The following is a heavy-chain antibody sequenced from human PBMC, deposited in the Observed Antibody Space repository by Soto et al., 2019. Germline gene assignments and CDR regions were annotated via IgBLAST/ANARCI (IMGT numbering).Heavy chain of an antibody. V-gene: IGHV3-23*01. D-gene: IGHD3-22*01. CDR2: ISGSGGST. CDR3: AKDWGYYYDSSGYHNWFDP. J-gene: IGHJ5*02. Sequence: PGGSLRLSCAASGFTFSSYAMSWVRQAPGKGLEWVSAISGSGGSTYYADSVKGRFTISRDNSKNTLYLQMNSLRAEDTAVYYCAKDWGYYYDSSGYHNWFDPWGQGTLVTVSS. CDR1: GFTFSSYA.